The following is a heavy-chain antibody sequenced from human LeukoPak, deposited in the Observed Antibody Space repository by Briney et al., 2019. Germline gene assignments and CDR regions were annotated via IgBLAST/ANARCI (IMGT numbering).Heavy chain of an antibody. CDR1: GYSISSSNW. V-gene: IGHV4-28*03. CDR3: ARDGRSRFYYYYMDV. Sequence: SETLSLTCAVSGYSISSSNWWGWIRQPPGKGLEWIGYIYYSGNIYYNPSLKSRLTMSVDTSKNQFSLKLSSVTAVDTAVYYCARDGRSRFYYYYMDVWGKGTTVTVPS. D-gene: IGHD1-26*01. J-gene: IGHJ6*03. CDR2: IYYSGNI.